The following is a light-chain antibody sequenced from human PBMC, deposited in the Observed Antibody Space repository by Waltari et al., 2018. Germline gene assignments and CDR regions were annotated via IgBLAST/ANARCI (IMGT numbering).Light chain of an antibody. J-gene: IGLJ3*02. CDR1: TSDVGGYNS. Sequence: QSALTQPASVSGSPGQSITISCTGTTSDVGGYNSVSWYQQHPGKAPKRMIHNVSNRPSGVSNRFSGSKSGNTASLTISGLQAEDEAVYYCSSYTSTNTFGLFGGGTKLTVL. CDR3: SSYTSTNTFGL. CDR2: NVS. V-gene: IGLV2-14*03.